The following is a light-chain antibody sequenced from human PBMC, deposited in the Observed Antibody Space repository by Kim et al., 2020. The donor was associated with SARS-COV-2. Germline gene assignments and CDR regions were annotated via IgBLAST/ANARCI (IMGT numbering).Light chain of an antibody. Sequence: QSVLTQPPSASGSPGQSVTISCTGTSSDIDDYKYVSWYQQHPGKAPRLMIYEVSKWPSGVPDRFSGSKSGNTASLTVSGLQAEDEADYYCSSYAGSSNWVFGGGTQLTVL. CDR2: EVS. CDR1: SSDIDDYKY. CDR3: SSYAGSSNWV. J-gene: IGLJ3*02. V-gene: IGLV2-8*01.